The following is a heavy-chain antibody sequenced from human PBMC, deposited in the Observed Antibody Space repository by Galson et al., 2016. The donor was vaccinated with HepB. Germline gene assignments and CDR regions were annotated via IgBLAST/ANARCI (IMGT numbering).Heavy chain of an antibody. V-gene: IGHV5-51*03. CDR2: IYPGDSDT. J-gene: IGHJ2*01. Sequence: QSGAEVKKPGESLKISCEGSGYSFTSFWIGWVRQTPGKGLDYMGIIYPGDSDTRYSPSFQGQVTISADKSISTAYLQWSSLKASDTAMYYCPGLLYCGGDCPASSWYFDRWGRGTLVTVSS. D-gene: IGHD2-21*02. CDR3: PGLLYCGGDCPASSWYFDR. CDR1: GYSFTSFW.